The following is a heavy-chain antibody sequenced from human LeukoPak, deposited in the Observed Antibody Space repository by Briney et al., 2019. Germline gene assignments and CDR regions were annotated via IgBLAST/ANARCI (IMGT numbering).Heavy chain of an antibody. CDR3: ARDRTWEPLDY. V-gene: IGHV4-38-2*02. CDR2: IYHSGST. CDR1: GYSISSGYY. Sequence: PSETLSLTCTVSGYSISSGYYWGWIRQPPGKGLEWIGSIYHSGSTYYNPSLKSRVTISVDTSKNQFSLKLSSVTAADTAVYYCARDRTWEPLDYWGQGTLVTVSS. J-gene: IGHJ4*02. D-gene: IGHD1-14*01.